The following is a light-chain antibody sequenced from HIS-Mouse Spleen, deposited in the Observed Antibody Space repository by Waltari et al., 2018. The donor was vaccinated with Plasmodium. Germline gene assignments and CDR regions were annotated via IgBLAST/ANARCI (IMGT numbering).Light chain of an antibody. CDR2: DAS. CDR3: QQRSNWPSLT. CDR1: QSVSSY. V-gene: IGKV3-11*01. J-gene: IGKJ4*01. Sequence: EIVLTQSPATLSLSPGERATLSCRASQSVSSYLAWYQQKPGQAPMLLIYDASNRATCIPARFSGSVSGTDFTLIISSLEPEDFAVYYCQQRSNWPSLTFGGGTKVEIK.